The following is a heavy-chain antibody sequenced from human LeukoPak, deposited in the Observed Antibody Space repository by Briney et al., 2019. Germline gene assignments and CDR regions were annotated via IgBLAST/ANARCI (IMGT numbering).Heavy chain of an antibody. D-gene: IGHD1-26*01. Sequence: GGSLRLSCAASGFTFSNFGMHWVRQAPGKGLEWVSFIRYDGSNKYYADSVKGRFTISRDNSKNTLYLQMNSLRGEDTAVYYCAKDGDTMSGTYYYDMDVWGKGTTVTIS. CDR1: GFTFSNFG. V-gene: IGHV3-30*02. CDR2: IRYDGSNK. J-gene: IGHJ6*03. CDR3: AKDGDTMSGTYYYDMDV.